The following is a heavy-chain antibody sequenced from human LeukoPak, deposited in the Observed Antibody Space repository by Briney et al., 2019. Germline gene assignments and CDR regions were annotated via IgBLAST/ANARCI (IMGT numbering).Heavy chain of an antibody. V-gene: IGHV3-66*02. D-gene: IGHD3-22*01. Sequence: GGSLRLSGAASGFTVSSNYMSWVRQAPGKGLEWVSVIYSGGSTYYADSVKGRSTISRDNSKNTLYLQMNSLRAEDTAVYYCFTMIVPRTGYFDYWGQGTLVTVSS. CDR1: GFTVSSNY. CDR3: FTMIVPRTGYFDY. J-gene: IGHJ4*02. CDR2: IYSGGST.